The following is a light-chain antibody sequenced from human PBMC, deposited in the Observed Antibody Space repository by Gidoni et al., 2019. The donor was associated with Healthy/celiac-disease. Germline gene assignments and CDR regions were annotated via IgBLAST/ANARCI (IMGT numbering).Light chain of an antibody. CDR1: SSDIGGYNY. V-gene: IGLV2-14*01. J-gene: IGLJ2*01. Sequence: QSALTQPASASGSPGHSITISCTGTSSDIGGYNYVSWYQQHPGKAPKLMIYEVSNRPSGVSNRFSGSKSGNTASLTISGLQSEDEADYYCSSYTSSSTLVVFGGGTKLTVL. CDR3: SSYTSSSTLVV. CDR2: EVS.